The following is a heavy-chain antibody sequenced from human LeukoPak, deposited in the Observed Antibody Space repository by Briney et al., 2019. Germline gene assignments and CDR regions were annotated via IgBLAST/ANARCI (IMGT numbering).Heavy chain of an antibody. D-gene: IGHD6-19*01. J-gene: IGHJ4*02. CDR2: ISSSSSYI. V-gene: IGHV3-21*01. Sequence: GGSLRLSCAASGFTFSSYSMNWVRQAPGKGLEWVSSISSSSSYIYYADSVKGRFTISRDNAKNSLYLQMDSLRAEDTAVYYCARISTAVAGADYWGQGTLVTVSS. CDR3: ARISTAVAGADY. CDR1: GFTFSSYS.